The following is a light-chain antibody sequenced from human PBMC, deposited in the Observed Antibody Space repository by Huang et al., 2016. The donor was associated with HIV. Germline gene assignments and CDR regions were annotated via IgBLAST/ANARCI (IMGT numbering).Light chain of an antibody. Sequence: EIVLTQSPATLSLSPGERAALSCRASQSVGSSLAWYQQKPGQAPRLLSYHASSRATGIPARFSGSGSGTDFTLTISSLEPEDFAVYYCQQRSNWPPLTFGGGTKVEIK. J-gene: IGKJ4*01. CDR3: QQRSNWPPLT. CDR1: QSVGSS. V-gene: IGKV3-11*01. CDR2: HAS.